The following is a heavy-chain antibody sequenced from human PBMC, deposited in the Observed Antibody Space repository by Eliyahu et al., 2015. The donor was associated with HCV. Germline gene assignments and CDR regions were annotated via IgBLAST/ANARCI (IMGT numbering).Heavy chain of an antibody. V-gene: IGHV4-34*01. J-gene: IGHJ4*02. Sequence: QVQLQQWGAGLLKPSETLSLTCXVYXGSFSGYYWTWIRQPPGKGLEWIGEINHSGSTNYNPSLKSRVTISVDTSKKQFSLKLSSVTAADTAVYYCARSDSSGYYDFDYWGQGTLVTVSS. CDR2: INHSGST. CDR1: XGSFSGYY. CDR3: ARSDSSGYYDFDY. D-gene: IGHD3-22*01.